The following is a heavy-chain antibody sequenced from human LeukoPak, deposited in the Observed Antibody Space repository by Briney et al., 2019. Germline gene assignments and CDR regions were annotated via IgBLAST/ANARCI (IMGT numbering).Heavy chain of an antibody. CDR1: GFTFSDYS. D-gene: IGHD4-11*01. Sequence: PGGSLRLSCAASGFTFSDYSMHWVRQAPGKGLEWVSSISGSSSHIYYADSVKGRFTISRDNAKNSLNLQMNSLRGEDTAVYYCARESTTVTTQGMDVWGQGTTVTVSS. J-gene: IGHJ6*02. V-gene: IGHV3-21*01. CDR3: ARESTTVTTQGMDV. CDR2: ISGSSSHI.